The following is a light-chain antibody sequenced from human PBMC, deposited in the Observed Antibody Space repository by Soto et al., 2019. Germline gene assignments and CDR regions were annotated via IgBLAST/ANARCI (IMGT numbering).Light chain of an antibody. CDR2: GDS. CDR1: SSNIGAGYD. V-gene: IGLV1-40*01. J-gene: IGLJ1*01. CDR3: KSNDTGLSGSDV. Sequence: QSVLTQPPSVSGAPGQRVTISCTGSSSNIGAGYDVNWYQQLPETAPKLLIFGDSNRPSGVPDRFSGSKSGTSASLVITGLRADDEADHYCKSNDTGLSGSDVFGTGTKVTVL.